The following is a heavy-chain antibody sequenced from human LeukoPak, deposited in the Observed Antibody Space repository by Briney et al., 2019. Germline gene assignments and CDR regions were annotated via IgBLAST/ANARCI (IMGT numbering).Heavy chain of an antibody. CDR3: ARDLAADYYDSSGYDY. J-gene: IGHJ4*02. D-gene: IGHD3-22*01. Sequence: GGSLRLSCAASGFTFSSYGMHWVRQAPGKGLEWVAVIWYDGSNKYYADSVKGRFTISRDNSKNTLYLQMNSLRAEDTAVYYCARDLAADYYDSSGYDYWGQGTLVTVSS. CDR1: GFTFSSYG. V-gene: IGHV3-33*08. CDR2: IWYDGSNK.